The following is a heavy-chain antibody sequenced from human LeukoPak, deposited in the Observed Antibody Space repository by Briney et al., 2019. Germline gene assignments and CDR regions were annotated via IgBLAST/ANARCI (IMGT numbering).Heavy chain of an antibody. CDR1: GGTFSSYA. J-gene: IGHJ4*02. Sequence: SVKVSCKASGGTFSSYAISWVRQAPGQGLEWMGGIIPTFGTANYAQKFQGRVTITADESTSTAYMELSSLRSEDTAVYYCARGNDGPDYFDYWGQGTLVTVSS. CDR2: IIPTFGTA. CDR3: ARGNDGPDYFDY. D-gene: IGHD1-1*01. V-gene: IGHV1-69*13.